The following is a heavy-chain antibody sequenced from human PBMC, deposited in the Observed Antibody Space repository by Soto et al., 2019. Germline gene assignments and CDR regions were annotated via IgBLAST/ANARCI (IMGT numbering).Heavy chain of an antibody. CDR2: ISYDGSNK. CDR1: GFTFSSYG. V-gene: IGHV3-30*18. CDR3: AKDLRRMVRGVISTSLFDY. J-gene: IGHJ4*02. Sequence: GGSLRLSCAASGFTFSSYGMHWVRQAPGKGLDWVAVISYDGSNKYYADSVKGRFTISRDNSKNTPYLQMNSLRAEDTAVYYCAKDLRRMVRGVISTSLFDYWGQGTLVTVSS. D-gene: IGHD3-10*01.